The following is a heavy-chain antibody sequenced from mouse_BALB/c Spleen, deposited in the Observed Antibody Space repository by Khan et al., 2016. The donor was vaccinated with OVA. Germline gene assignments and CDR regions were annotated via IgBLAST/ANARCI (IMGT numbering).Heavy chain of an antibody. J-gene: IGHJ4*01. CDR1: GYSITSNYA. CDR3: ARGNYYGYAMDY. CDR2: ISYSGST. V-gene: IGHV3-2*02. D-gene: IGHD1-1*01. Sequence: EVQLVESGPGLVKPSQSLSLTCTVTGYSITSNYAWNWIRQFPGNKLEWMGSISYSGSTNYNPSLKTRISITRDTSKNQFFLPFNSVTTEDTATYYCARGNYYGYAMDYWGQGTSITVSS.